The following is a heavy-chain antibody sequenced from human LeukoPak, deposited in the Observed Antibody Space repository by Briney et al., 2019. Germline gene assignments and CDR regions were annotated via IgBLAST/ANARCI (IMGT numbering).Heavy chain of an antibody. Sequence: GGSLRLSCAASGFTFSSYAMSWVRQAPGKGLEWVSSISGSGSSTYYADSVKGRFTISRDNSKNTLYLQMNSLRAEDTAVYYCAKNIVVVVAAPHYCDYWGQGTLVTVSS. D-gene: IGHD2-15*01. CDR2: ISGSGSST. J-gene: IGHJ4*02. CDR1: GFTFSSYA. CDR3: AKNIVVVVAAPHYCDY. V-gene: IGHV3-23*01.